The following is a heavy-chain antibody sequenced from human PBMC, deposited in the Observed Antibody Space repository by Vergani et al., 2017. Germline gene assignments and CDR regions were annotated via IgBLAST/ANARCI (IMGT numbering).Heavy chain of an antibody. V-gene: IGHV4-61*02. CDR1: GDSISSGNYY. Sequence: QVQLQESGPGLLKPSQTLSLTCSVAGDSISSGNYYWNWIRQPAGKGLYWMGRIYSSGSTSYNPSIKSRITMSLDTSKNQFSLSLSSVTAADTAVYYCARGTFLHAFDNWGQGTVVTVSS. D-gene: IGHD1-26*01. CDR2: IYSSGST. J-gene: IGHJ3*02. CDR3: ARGTFLHAFDN.